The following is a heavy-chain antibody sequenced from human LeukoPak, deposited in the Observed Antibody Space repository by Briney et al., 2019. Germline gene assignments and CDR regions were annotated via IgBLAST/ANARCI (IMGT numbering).Heavy chain of an antibody. CDR2: SYYSGST. J-gene: IGHJ3*02. V-gene: IGHV4-31*03. CDR1: GGSISSGGYY. Sequence: PSQTLSLTCSVSGGSISSGGYYWSWIRQHPGKGLEWIGYSYYSGSTDYNPSLKRRVTISVDTSKNQFSLRLSSVTAADTVVYYCARTSYSSMGAFDIWGQGTMVTVSS. D-gene: IGHD6-13*01. CDR3: ARTSYSSMGAFDI.